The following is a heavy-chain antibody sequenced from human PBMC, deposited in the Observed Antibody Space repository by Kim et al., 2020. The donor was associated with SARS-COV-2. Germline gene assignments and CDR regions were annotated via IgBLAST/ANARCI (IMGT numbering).Heavy chain of an antibody. V-gene: IGHV3-21*01. D-gene: IGHD3-10*01. CDR2: ISSSSSYI. CDR3: ASQSYGSGSYFLSDY. CDR1: GFTFSSYS. Sequence: GGSLRLSCAASGFTFSSYSMNWVRQAPGKGLEWVSSISSSSSYIYYADSVKGRFTISRDNAKNSLYLQMNSLRAEDTAVYYCASQSYGSGSYFLSDYWGQGTLVTVSS. J-gene: IGHJ4*02.